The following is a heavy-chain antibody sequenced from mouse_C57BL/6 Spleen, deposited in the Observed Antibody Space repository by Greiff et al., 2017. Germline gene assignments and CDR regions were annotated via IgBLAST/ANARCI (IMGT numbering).Heavy chain of an antibody. CDR2: INDGGSYT. J-gene: IGHJ4*01. Sequence: EVKLMESGGGLVKPGGSLKLSCAASGFTFSSYAMTWVRQTPGKRLEWVGTINDGGSYTYYPDNVKGRFTISRDNANNKLYRQLSHLKSEDPAMYYCARERLPLYAMDYWGKGTSVTVSS. D-gene: IGHD2-2*01. CDR1: GFTFSSYA. V-gene: IGHV5-4*01. CDR3: ARERLPLYAMDY.